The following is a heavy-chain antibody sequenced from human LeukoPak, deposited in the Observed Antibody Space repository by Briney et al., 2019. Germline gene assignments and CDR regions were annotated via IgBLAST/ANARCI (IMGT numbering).Heavy chain of an antibody. D-gene: IGHD3-10*01. CDR2: ISYDGSNK. Sequence: GGSLRLSCAASGFTFSSYGMHWVRQAPGKGLEWVAVISYDGSNKNNADSVKGRFTISRDNSKNTLYLQMNSLRAEDTAVYYCATGSDLGYGSGNYLAYWGQGTLVTVSS. CDR1: GFTFSSYG. V-gene: IGHV3-30*19. J-gene: IGHJ4*02. CDR3: ATGSDLGYGSGNYLAY.